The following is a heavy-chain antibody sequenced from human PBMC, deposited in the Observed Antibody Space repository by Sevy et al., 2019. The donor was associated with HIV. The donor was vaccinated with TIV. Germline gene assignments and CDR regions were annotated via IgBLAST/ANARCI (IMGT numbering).Heavy chain of an antibody. J-gene: IGHJ6*01. CDR3: AREGMRATVSNFYYYYYHGMDI. CDR2: INAGNRNK. CDR1: GYTFTSYA. Sequence: ASVKVSCKASGYTFTSYAMHWVRQAPGQRLEWMGWINAGNRNKKYSQKFQGRVTITRDTSASTAYMELSSLRSEDTAVYYCAREGMRATVSNFYYYYYHGMDIWGQGTTVTVSS. V-gene: IGHV1-3*01. D-gene: IGHD4-17*01.